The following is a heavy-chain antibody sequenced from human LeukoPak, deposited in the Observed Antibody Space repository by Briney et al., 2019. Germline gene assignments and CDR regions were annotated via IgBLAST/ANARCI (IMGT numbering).Heavy chain of an antibody. Sequence: SETLSLTCSVSGGSISSLYWSWIRQPPGKGLEWIGYIYYTGSTNNNPSLKSRVTMFVDMSKNQFSLRLSSVTAADTAVYYCARHRAYSSSSPFDYWGQGTLVTVSS. V-gene: IGHV4-59*08. CDR3: ARHRAYSSSSPFDY. D-gene: IGHD6-6*01. CDR1: GGSISSLY. CDR2: IYYTGST. J-gene: IGHJ4*02.